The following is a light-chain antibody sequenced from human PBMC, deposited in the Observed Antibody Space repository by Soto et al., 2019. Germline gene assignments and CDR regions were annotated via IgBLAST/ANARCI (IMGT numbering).Light chain of an antibody. J-gene: IGKJ1*01. Sequence: DIQMTHTPSTLSASVGYRFTINCRASQNVNDYLAWYKQKPGKSPKVLIYDASTLESGVPSRLSGSGSGTEFTLTISGMKADDFATYYCQQYSSNRTFGHGTKVDIK. V-gene: IGKV1-5*01. CDR3: QQYSSNRT. CDR2: DAS. CDR1: QNVNDY.